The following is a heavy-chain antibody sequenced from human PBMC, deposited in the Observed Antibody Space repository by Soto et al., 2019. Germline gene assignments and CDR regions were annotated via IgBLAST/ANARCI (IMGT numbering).Heavy chain of an antibody. V-gene: IGHV1-3*01. CDR3: ATAIADDAFDI. J-gene: IGHJ3*02. CDR1: GYTFTSYG. D-gene: IGHD2-2*01. CDR2: INAGNGNT. Sequence: ASVKVSCKASGYTFTSYGISWVRQAPGQRLEWMGWINAGNGNTKYSQKFQGRFTITRDTSASTAYMELSSLRSEDTAVYYCATAIADDAFDIWGRGTMVTVSS.